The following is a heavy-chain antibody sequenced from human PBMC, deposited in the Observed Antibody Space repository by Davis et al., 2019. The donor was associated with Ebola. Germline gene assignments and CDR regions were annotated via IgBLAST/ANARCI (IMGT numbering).Heavy chain of an antibody. Sequence: GGSLRLSCKVSGYSFTSCWIGWVRQMPGKGLEWMGIIYPGDSDTRYSPSFQGQVTISADKSISTAYLQWSSLKASDTAMYYCARGMRDDWFDPWGQGTLVTVSS. V-gene: IGHV5-51*01. J-gene: IGHJ5*02. CDR1: GYSFTSCW. CDR3: ARGMRDDWFDP. CDR2: IYPGDSDT.